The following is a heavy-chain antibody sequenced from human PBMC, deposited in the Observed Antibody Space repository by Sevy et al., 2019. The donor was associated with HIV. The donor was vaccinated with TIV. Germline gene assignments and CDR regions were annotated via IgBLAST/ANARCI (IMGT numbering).Heavy chain of an antibody. V-gene: IGHV4-34*01. CDR3: ARGGYYDFWSGYSKLDY. CDR1: GGSFSGYY. CDR2: INHSGST. Sequence: SETLSLTCAVYGGSFSGYYWSWIRQPPGKGLEWIGEINHSGSTNYNPSLKSRVTISVDTSKNQFSLKLSSVTAADTVVYYCARGGYYDFWSGYSKLDYWGQGTLVTVSS. J-gene: IGHJ4*02. D-gene: IGHD3-3*01.